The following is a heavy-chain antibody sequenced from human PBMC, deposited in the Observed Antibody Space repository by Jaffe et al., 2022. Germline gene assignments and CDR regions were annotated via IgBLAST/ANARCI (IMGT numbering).Heavy chain of an antibody. V-gene: IGHV1-2*02. CDR1: GYTFTGYY. CDR3: ARRAQYSSSWTDSYYYYYMDV. J-gene: IGHJ6*03. CDR2: INPNSGGT. D-gene: IGHD6-13*01. Sequence: QVQLVQSGAEVKKPGASVKVSCKASGYTFTGYYMHWVRQAPGQGLEWMGWINPNSGGTNYAQKFQGRVTMTRDTSISTAYMELSRLRSDDTAVYYCARRAQYSSSWTDSYYYYYMDVWGKGTTVTVSS.